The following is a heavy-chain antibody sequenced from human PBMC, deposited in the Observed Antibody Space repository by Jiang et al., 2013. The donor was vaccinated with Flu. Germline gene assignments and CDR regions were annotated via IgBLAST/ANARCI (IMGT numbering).Heavy chain of an antibody. D-gene: IGHD2-21*02. J-gene: IGHJ3*02. CDR3: ARVLAYCGGDCSTGAFDI. Sequence: LEWVSAISGSGGSTYYADSVKGRFTISRDNSKNTLYLQMNSLRAEDTAVYYCARVLAYCGGDCSTGAFDIWGQGTMVTVSS. V-gene: IGHV3-23*01. CDR2: ISGSGGST.